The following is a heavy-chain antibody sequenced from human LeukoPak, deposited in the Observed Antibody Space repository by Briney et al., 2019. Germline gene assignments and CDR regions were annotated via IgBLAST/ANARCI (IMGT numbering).Heavy chain of an antibody. D-gene: IGHD5-18*01. CDR3: ARAEVDTAMAKE. CDR2: IYYSGST. V-gene: IGHV4-30-4*08. J-gene: IGHJ4*02. CDR1: GGSISSYY. Sequence: SETLSLTCTVSGGSISSYYWSWIRQPPGKGLEWIGYIYYSGSTYYNPSLKSRVTISVDTSKNQFSLKLSSVTAADTAVYYCARAEVDTAMAKEWGQGTLVTVSS.